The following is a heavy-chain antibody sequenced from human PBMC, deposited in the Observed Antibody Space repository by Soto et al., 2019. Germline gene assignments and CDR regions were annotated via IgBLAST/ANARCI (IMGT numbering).Heavy chain of an antibody. Sequence: PGESLKISCKGSGYSFTSYWIGWVRQMPWKGLEWMGIIYPGDSDTRYSPSFQGQVTISADKSISTAYLQWSSLKASDTAMYYCARVVPGYSSSWYGGPIDYWGQGTLVTVSS. CDR1: GYSFTSYW. J-gene: IGHJ4*02. D-gene: IGHD6-13*01. CDR2: IYPGDSDT. V-gene: IGHV5-51*01. CDR3: ARVVPGYSSSWYGGPIDY.